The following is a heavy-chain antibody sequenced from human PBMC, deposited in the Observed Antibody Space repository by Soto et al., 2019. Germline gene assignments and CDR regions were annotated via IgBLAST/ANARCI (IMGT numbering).Heavy chain of an antibody. V-gene: IGHV2-5*02. Sequence: QITLKESGPTLVKPTQTLTLTCTFSGFSLKFSTNGDGVGWIRQPPGKALEGLAFIYWDDNKRYIPSLNSRLTITKDTSKNQVVLTMTNMDPVDTATYYCVHILWPELFDYWGRGALVTVSS. CDR3: VHILWPELFDY. CDR1: GFSLKFSTNGDG. J-gene: IGHJ4*02. CDR2: IYWDDNK. D-gene: IGHD3-16*01.